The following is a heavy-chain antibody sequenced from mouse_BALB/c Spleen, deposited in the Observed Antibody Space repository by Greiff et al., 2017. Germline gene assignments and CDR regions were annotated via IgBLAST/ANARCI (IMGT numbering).Heavy chain of an antibody. Sequence: QVHVKQSGAELVMPGASVKMSCKASGYTFTDYWMHWVKQRPGQGLEWIGAIDTSDSYTSYNQKFKGKATLTVDESSSTAYMQLSSLTSEDSAVYYCASGSTMITTGFAYWGQGTLVTVSA. CDR1: GYTFTDYW. CDR2: IDTSDSYT. J-gene: IGHJ3*01. V-gene: IGHV1-69*01. D-gene: IGHD2-4*01. CDR3: ASGSTMITTGFAY.